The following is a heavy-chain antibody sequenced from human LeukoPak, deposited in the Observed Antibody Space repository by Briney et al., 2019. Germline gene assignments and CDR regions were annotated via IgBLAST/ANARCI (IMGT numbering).Heavy chain of an antibody. V-gene: IGHV4-59*08. J-gene: IGHJ3*02. CDR2: IYDSGST. CDR3: ARRDDIVATNDAFDI. D-gene: IGHD5-12*01. CDR1: GGSISSYY. Sequence: SETLSLTCTVSGGSISSYYWSWIRQPPGKGLEWIGYIYDSGSTNYNPSLKSRVTISVDTSKNQFSLKLSSVTAADTAVYYCARRDDIVATNDAFDIWGQGTMVTVSS.